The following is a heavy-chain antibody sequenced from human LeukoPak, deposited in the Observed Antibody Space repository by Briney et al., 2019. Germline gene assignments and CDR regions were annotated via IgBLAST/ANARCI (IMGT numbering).Heavy chain of an antibody. CDR2: IYSGGST. J-gene: IGHJ4*02. D-gene: IGHD5-18*01. CDR1: GGSISSYY. Sequence: QTSETLSLTCTVSGGSISSYYWSWVRQAPGKGLEWVSVIYSGGSTYYADSVKGRFTISRDNSKNTLYLQMNSLRAEDTAVYYCARGGYGSWGQGTLVTVSS. V-gene: IGHV3-53*01. CDR3: ARGGYGS.